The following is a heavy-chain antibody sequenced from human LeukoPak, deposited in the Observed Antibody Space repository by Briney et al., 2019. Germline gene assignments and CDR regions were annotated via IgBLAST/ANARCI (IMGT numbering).Heavy chain of an antibody. Sequence: GGSLRLSCAASGLTFSSYWMSWVRQAPGKGLEWVANIKQDGSEKYYVDSVKGRFTISRDNAKNSLYLQMNSLRAEDTAVYYCARDSSIAAAGTSYPPLYYFDYWGQGTLVTVSS. V-gene: IGHV3-7*01. CDR1: GLTFSSYW. CDR3: ARDSSIAAAGTSYPPLYYFDY. CDR2: IKQDGSEK. D-gene: IGHD6-13*01. J-gene: IGHJ4*02.